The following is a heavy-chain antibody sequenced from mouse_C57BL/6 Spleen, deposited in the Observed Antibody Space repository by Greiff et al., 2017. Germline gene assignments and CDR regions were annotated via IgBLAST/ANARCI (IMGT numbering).Heavy chain of an antibody. V-gene: IGHV1-15*01. CDR1: GYTFTDYE. Sequence: VQVVESGAELVRPGASVTLSCKASGYTFTDYEMHWVKQTPVHGLEWIGAIDPETGGTAYNQKFKGKAILTADKSSSTAYMELRSLTSEDSAVYYCTRGPPDYWGQGTTLTVSS. D-gene: IGHD6-1*01. CDR3: TRGPPDY. CDR2: IDPETGGT. J-gene: IGHJ2*01.